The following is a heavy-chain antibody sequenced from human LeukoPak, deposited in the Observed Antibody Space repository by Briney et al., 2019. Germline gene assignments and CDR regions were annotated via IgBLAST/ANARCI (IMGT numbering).Heavy chain of an antibody. CDR3: ASSVVVVPATSPFDY. CDR1: GFTVRSNY. V-gene: IGHV3-53*01. J-gene: IGHJ4*02. Sequence: PGGSLSLSCAALGFTVRSNYMSWVRQAPGKGLEWVSVFYSGGSTYYADSVKGRFTISRDNSKNTLYLQMNSLRAEDTAVYYCASSVVVVPATSPFDYWGQGTLVTVSS. CDR2: FYSGGST. D-gene: IGHD2-2*01.